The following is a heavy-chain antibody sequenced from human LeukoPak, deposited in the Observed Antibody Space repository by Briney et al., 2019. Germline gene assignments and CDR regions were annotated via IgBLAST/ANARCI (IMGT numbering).Heavy chain of an antibody. CDR3: ARFGTYYYDSSGYP. V-gene: IGHV4-34*01. D-gene: IGHD3-22*01. CDR1: GGSIRGYY. Sequence: SETLSLSCAVYGGSIRGYYWSWIRQPRGKGLEWIGEINHSGSTNYNPSLKSRVTISVDTSKNQFSLKLSSVTAADTAVYYCARFGTYYYDSSGYPWGQGTLVTVSS. J-gene: IGHJ5*02. CDR2: INHSGST.